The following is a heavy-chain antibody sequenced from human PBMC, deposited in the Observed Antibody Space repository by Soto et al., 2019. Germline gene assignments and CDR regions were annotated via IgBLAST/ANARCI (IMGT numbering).Heavy chain of an antibody. CDR3: ARLDSNYFSRWFDP. CDR1: GGSISSSSYY. J-gene: IGHJ5*02. CDR2: IYYSGST. Sequence: SETLSLTCTVSGGSISSSSYYWGWIRQPPGKGLEWIGSIYYSGSTYYNPSLKSRVTISVDTSKNQFSLKLSSVTAADTAVYYCARLDSNYFSRWFDPWGQGTLVTVSS. V-gene: IGHV4-39*01. D-gene: IGHD4-4*01.